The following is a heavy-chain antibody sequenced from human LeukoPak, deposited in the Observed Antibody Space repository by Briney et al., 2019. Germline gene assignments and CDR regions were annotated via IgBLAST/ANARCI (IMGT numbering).Heavy chain of an antibody. CDR3: ARRDYYGSGSPDF. V-gene: IGHV3-20*04. J-gene: IGHJ4*02. Sequence: GGSLRLSCAASGFTFHDYDMSWVRQSPGKGLESVSGINWNGDRTGYADSVKGRFTISRDNAKKSLYLQMNSLRAEDTALYYCARRDYYGSGSPDFWGQGTLVTVSS. CDR1: GFTFHDYD. CDR2: INWNGDRT. D-gene: IGHD3-10*01.